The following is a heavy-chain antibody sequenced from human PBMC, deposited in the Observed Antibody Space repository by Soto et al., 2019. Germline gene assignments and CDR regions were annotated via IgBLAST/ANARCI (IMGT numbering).Heavy chain of an antibody. CDR2: IIPIFGTA. CDR1: GGTFSSYA. Sequence: SVEVSCKASGGTFSSYAISWVRQAPGQGLEWMGGIIPIFGTANYAQKFQGRVTITADESTSTAYMELSSLRSEDTAVYYCARSYSSGWYWFDPWGQGTLVTVSS. D-gene: IGHD6-19*01. V-gene: IGHV1-69*13. CDR3: ARSYSSGWYWFDP. J-gene: IGHJ5*02.